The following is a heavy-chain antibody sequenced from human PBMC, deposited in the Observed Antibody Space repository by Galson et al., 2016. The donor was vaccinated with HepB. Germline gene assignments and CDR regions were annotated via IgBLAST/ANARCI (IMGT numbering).Heavy chain of an antibody. CDR2: IYSGSST. CDR3: ARLRGDYEYFQY. V-gene: IGHV3-53*01. J-gene: IGHJ1*01. Sequence: SLRPSCAASGFTVSTNYMSWVRQPPGKGLEWVSVIYSGSSTFYADSVKGRFTLSRDNSKNTLYLQMNSLRAEDTAVYYCARLRGDYEYFQYWGQGTLVTVSS. D-gene: IGHD4-17*01. CDR1: GFTVSTNY.